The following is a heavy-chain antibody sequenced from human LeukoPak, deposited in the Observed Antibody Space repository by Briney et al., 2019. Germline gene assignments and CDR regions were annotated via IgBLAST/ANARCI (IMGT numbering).Heavy chain of an antibody. CDR2: ISSSSSTI. CDR1: GFTFSTYW. J-gene: IGHJ4*02. CDR3: ALPSY. Sequence: GGSLRLSCSASGFTFSTYWMSWVRQAPGKGLEWVSYISSSSSTIYYADSVKGRFTISRDNAKNSLYLQMNSLRDEDTAVYYCALPSYWGQGTLVTVSS. V-gene: IGHV3-48*02.